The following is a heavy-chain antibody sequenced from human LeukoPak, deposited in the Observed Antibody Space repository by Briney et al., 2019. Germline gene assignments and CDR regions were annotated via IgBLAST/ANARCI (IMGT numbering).Heavy chain of an antibody. CDR3: AKGDGYNQHTFDY. J-gene: IGHJ4*02. CDR1: GFTFSSYG. D-gene: IGHD5-24*01. Sequence: GGSLRLSCAASGFTFSSYGMHWVRQAPGKGLEWVAFIRYDGSNKYYADSVKGRFTISRDNSKNTLYLRMNSLRAEDTAVYYCAKGDGYNQHTFDYWGQGTLVTVSS. CDR2: IRYDGSNK. V-gene: IGHV3-30*02.